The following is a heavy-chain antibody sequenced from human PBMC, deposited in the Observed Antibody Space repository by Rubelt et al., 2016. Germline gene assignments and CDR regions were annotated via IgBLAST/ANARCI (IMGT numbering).Heavy chain of an antibody. CDR3: ARSAGVVNTGFDY. CDR1: GGSFSGYY. Sequence: QVQLQQWGAGLLKPSETLSLTCAVYGGSFSGYYWSWIRQPPGKGLEWIGEINHSGSTNYNPSLKSRVTISVDTSKNQFSWKLSAVTAADTAVYYCARSAGVVNTGFDYWGQGTLVTVSS. D-gene: IGHD3-3*01. CDR2: INHSGST. V-gene: IGHV4-34*01. J-gene: IGHJ4*02.